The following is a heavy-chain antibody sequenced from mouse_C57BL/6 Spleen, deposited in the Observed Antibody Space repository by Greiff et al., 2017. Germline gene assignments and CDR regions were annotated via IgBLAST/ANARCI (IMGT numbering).Heavy chain of an antibody. CDR1: GYTFTSYW. J-gene: IGHJ4*01. CDR3: AREGDDGSSSYAMDY. CDR2: IYPGSGST. Sequence: QVQLQQPGAELVKPGASVKMSCKASGYTFTSYWITWVKQRPGQGLEWIGDIYPGSGSTNYNEKFKSKATLTVDTSSSTAYMQLSSLTSEDSAVYYCAREGDDGSSSYAMDYWGQGTSVTVSS. V-gene: IGHV1-55*01. D-gene: IGHD1-1*01.